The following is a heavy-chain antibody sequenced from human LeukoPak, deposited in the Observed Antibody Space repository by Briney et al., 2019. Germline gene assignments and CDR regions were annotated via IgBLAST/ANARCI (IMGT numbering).Heavy chain of an antibody. CDR2: ISTSTTTI. CDR3: AKRDVVILTSQSERNAFDL. D-gene: IGHD2-21*01. J-gene: IGHJ3*01. Sequence: GGSLRLSCEASGLTFSSYSMNWVRQAPGKGLERISYISTSTTTIYYANSVKGRFTISRDNAKKSLYLQMNSLRVEDTGVYYCAKRDVVILTSQSERNAFDLWGQGTMVTVSS. V-gene: IGHV3-48*01. CDR1: GLTFSSYS.